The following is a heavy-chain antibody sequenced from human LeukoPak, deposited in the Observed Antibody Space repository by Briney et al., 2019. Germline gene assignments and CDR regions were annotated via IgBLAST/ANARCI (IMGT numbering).Heavy chain of an antibody. CDR3: AADRFCTSTTCFGNWFDP. J-gene: IGHJ5*02. V-gene: IGHV1-24*01. Sequence: GASVKVSCKFSVHTLNELSMHWVRQPPGKGLEWMGSFHPEDGETIYAQKFQGRVSMTEDTSTDTAYIELSSLKSEDTAVYYCAADRFCTSTTCFGNWFDPWGQGTLVTVSS. CDR1: VHTLNELS. D-gene: IGHD2-2*01. CDR2: FHPEDGET.